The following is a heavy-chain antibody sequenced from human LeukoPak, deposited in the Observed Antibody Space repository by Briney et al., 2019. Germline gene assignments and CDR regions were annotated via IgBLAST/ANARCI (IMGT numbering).Heavy chain of an antibody. Sequence: GGSLRLSCAASGFTFSSYGMHWVRQAPGKGLEWVAFIRYDGSNKYYADSVKGRFTISRDNSKNTLYLQMNSLRAEDTAVYYCARDIGDFWSGYQYYFDYWGQGTLVTVSS. CDR1: GFTFSSYG. J-gene: IGHJ4*02. D-gene: IGHD3-3*01. V-gene: IGHV3-30*02. CDR3: ARDIGDFWSGYQYYFDY. CDR2: IRYDGSNK.